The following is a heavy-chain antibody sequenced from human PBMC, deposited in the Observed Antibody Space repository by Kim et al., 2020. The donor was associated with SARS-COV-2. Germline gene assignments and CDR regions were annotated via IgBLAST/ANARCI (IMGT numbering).Heavy chain of an antibody. CDR2: NT. J-gene: IGHJ6*02. Sequence: NTNYAGCVGGKFTVARDTSKNTVYLQMNSLRDDDTAVYYCARDRYQDGMDVWGQGTTVTVS. CDR3: ARDRYQDGMDV. D-gene: IGHD2-15*01. V-gene: IGHV3-66*01.